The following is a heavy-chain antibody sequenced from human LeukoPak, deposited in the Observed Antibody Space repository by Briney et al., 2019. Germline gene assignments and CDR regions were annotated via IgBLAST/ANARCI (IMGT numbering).Heavy chain of an antibody. Sequence: GASVKVSCKASGGIFSSYAISWVRQAPGQGLEWMGWINPNSGGTNYAQKFQGRVTMTRDTSISTAYMELSRLRSDDTAVYYCARALEYSSSWLPFDYWGQGTLVTVSS. CDR3: ARALEYSSSWLPFDY. CDR2: INPNSGGT. J-gene: IGHJ4*02. CDR1: GGIFSSYA. D-gene: IGHD6-13*01. V-gene: IGHV1-2*02.